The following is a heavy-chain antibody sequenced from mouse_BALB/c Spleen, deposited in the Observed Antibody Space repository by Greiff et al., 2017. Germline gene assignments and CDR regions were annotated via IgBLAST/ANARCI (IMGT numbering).Heavy chain of an antibody. J-gene: IGHJ3*01. CDR1: GFSLTGYG. CDR3: AREDGYSWFAY. Sequence: QVQLQQSGPGLVAPSQSLSITCTVSGFSLTGYGVNWVRQPPGKGLEWLGMIWGDGSTDYNSALKSRLSISKDNSKSQVFLKMNSLQTDDTARYYCAREDGYSWFAYWGQGTLVTVSA. CDR2: IWGDGST. V-gene: IGHV2-6-7*01. D-gene: IGHD2-3*01.